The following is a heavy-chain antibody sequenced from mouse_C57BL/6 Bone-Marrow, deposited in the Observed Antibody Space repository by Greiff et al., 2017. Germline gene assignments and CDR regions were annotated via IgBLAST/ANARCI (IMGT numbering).Heavy chain of an antibody. CDR1: GYTFTDYY. CDR2: INPNNGGT. Sequence: VQLQQSGPELVKPGASVKISCKASGYTFTDYYMNWVKQSHGKSLEWIGDINPNNGGTSYNQKFKGKATLTVDKSSSTAYMELRSLTSEDSAVYYCVYDYDGGDDFDYWGQGTTLTVSS. J-gene: IGHJ2*01. V-gene: IGHV1-26*01. D-gene: IGHD2-4*01. CDR3: VYDYDGGDDFDY.